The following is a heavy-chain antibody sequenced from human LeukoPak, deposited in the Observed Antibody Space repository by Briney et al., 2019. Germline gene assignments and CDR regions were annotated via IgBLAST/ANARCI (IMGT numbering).Heavy chain of an antibody. D-gene: IGHD7-27*01. CDR3: ARVHHWVSNYMYV. Sequence: SETLSLTCTVSGGSISSSSYYWGWIRQPPGKGLEWIGSIYYSGSTYYNPSLKSRVTISVDTSKNQFSLKLSSVTAADTAVYYCARVHHWVSNYMYVWGKGTTVTISS. J-gene: IGHJ6*03. CDR2: IYYSGST. V-gene: IGHV4-39*01. CDR1: GGSISSSSYY.